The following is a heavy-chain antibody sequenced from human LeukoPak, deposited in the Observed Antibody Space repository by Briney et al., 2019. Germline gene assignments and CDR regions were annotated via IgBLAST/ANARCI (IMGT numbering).Heavy chain of an antibody. CDR3: ARSIGTMVRGYYYYYYMDV. CDR2: ISAYNGNT. D-gene: IGHD3-10*01. J-gene: IGHJ6*03. Sequence: ASVKVSCKASGYTFTRYGISWVRQAPGQGREWMGWISAYNGNTNYAQKLKGRVTMTTDTSTSTAYMELRSLRSDDTAVYYCARSIGTMVRGYYYYYYMDVWGKGTTVTVSS. V-gene: IGHV1-18*01. CDR1: GYTFTRYG.